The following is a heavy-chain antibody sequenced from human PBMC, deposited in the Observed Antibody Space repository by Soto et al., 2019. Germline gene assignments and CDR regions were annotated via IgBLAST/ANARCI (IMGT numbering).Heavy chain of an antibody. CDR3: ARYPRIAAAGVNPYNWFDP. CDR1: GGIFSTYA. J-gene: IGHJ5*02. CDR2: IIPLFGTP. Sequence: SVKVSCKASGGIFSTYAISWLRQAPGQGLEWMGGIIPLFGTPNYAQRFQGRVTITADESTSTAYMELSRLRSEDTAVYYCARYPRIAAAGVNPYNWFDPWGQGTLVTVSS. V-gene: IGHV1-69*13. D-gene: IGHD6-13*01.